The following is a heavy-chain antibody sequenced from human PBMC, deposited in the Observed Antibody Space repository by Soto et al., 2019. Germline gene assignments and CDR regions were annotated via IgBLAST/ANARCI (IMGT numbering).Heavy chain of an antibody. CDR1: GGSFSGHY. D-gene: IGHD3-22*01. CDR2: INHSGST. Sequence: SETLSLTCAVYGGSFSGHYWSWIRQPPGKGLEWIGEINHSGSTNYNPSLESRVTISVDTSKNQFSLKLSSVTAADTAVYYCARGGTRITMKNKGKKRHDYYDYGMDVWGQGTTVTVSS. CDR3: ARGGTRITMKNKGKKRHDYYDYGMDV. V-gene: IGHV4-34*01. J-gene: IGHJ6*02.